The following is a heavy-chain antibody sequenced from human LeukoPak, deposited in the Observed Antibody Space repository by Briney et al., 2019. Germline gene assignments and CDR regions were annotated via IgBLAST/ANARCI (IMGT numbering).Heavy chain of an antibody. J-gene: IGHJ5*02. Sequence: ASVKVSCKLSGYTLNYISVHWVRQPPGKGLEWMGGVDPDDGQRVYAQRFQGRVTMTEDTSTNTAYMELSRLRSEDTAVYFCAAVSGHYTLLDAWGQGALVTVST. CDR1: GYTLNYIS. CDR2: VDPDDGQR. D-gene: IGHD4-11*01. CDR3: AAVSGHYTLLDA. V-gene: IGHV1-24*01.